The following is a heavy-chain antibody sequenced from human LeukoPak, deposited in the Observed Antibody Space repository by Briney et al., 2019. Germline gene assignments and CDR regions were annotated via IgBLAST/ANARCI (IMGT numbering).Heavy chain of an antibody. V-gene: IGHV3-30*02. CDR1: GFTFSSYA. CDR3: AKIRTAFSYCGGDCYLDY. CDR2: IGQDGTTK. J-gene: IGHJ4*02. Sequence: GGSLRLSCAASGFTFSSYAMSWVRQAPGKGLEWVAFIGQDGTTKYYVDSVKGRFTIPGDNPKKMAYLQMNNLRAEDTAVYYCAKIRTAFSYCGGDCYLDYWGQGTLVTVSS. D-gene: IGHD2-21*02.